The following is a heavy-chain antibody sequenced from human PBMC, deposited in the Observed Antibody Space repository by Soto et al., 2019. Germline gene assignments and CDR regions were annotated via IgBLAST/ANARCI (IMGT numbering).Heavy chain of an antibody. CDR2: IYYSGST. J-gene: IGHJ4*02. CDR3: ARVNDDLYYDFWSGLDY. D-gene: IGHD3-3*01. CDR1: GGSISSGGYY. V-gene: IGHV4-31*03. Sequence: QVQLQESGPGLVKPSQTLSLTCTVSGGSISSGGYYWSWIRQHPGKGLEWIGYIYYSGSTYYNPSLKRRVTISVDTSKNQFSLKLSSVTAADTAVYYCARVNDDLYYDFWSGLDYWGQGTLVTVSS.